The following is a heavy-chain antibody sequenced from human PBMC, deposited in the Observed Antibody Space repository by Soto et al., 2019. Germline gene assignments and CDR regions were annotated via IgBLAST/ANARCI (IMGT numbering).Heavy chain of an antibody. CDR2: IYYTGSA. J-gene: IGHJ5*02. D-gene: IGHD1-7*01. CDR3: ARLPGGGTTHWFDP. Sequence: QLQLQESGPGLVRPSETLSLTCSVSGGSTSTNTYYWGWIRQPPGKGLEWIATIYYTGSAYYNPSLKSRITMSVDTSKNQFSLKLTAVTAADTAVYYCARLPGGGTTHWFDPWGQGTLVTVSP. V-gene: IGHV4-39*01. CDR1: GGSTSTNTYY.